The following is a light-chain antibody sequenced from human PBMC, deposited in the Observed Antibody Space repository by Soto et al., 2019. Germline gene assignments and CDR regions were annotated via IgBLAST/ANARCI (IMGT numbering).Light chain of an antibody. J-gene: IGKJ3*01. V-gene: IGKV1-27*01. CDR3: QKYSSVPV. CDR2: AAS. CDR1: QGIRNF. Sequence: DIQMTQSPTSLSASVGDRVTITCRASQGIRNFVAWYQQKPGKAPKLLIYAASTLQSGVPSRFSGSGSGTDFTLTITSLQHDDVATYSCQKYSSVPVFGPGTKVEIK.